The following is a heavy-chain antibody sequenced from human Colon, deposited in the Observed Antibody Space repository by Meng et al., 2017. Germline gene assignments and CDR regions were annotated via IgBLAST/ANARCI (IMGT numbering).Heavy chain of an antibody. CDR1: CGPVSSGSYY. J-gene: IGHJ4*02. V-gene: IGHV4-61*02. Sequence: QAVAPDLVTLSHTLPLTCTVSCGPVSSGSYYWSWIRQPAGKGLEWIGHIFTTGNTNYNPSLKSRVTISVDTSKNQFSLNLSAVTAADTAVYYCAGGIIAATGTLDYWGQGTLVTVSS. D-gene: IGHD6-13*01. CDR2: IFTTGNT. CDR3: AGGIIAATGTLDY.